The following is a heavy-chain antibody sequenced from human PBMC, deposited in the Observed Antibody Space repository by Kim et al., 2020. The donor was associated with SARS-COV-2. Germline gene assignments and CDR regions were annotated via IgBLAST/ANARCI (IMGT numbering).Heavy chain of an antibody. J-gene: IGHJ5*02. D-gene: IGHD1-20*01. Sequence: AQGCHGRFVFSLDTSVSTAYLQISSLKAEDTAVYYCARRSIIGTTGWFDPWGQGTLVTVSS. CDR3: ARRSIIGTTGWFDP. V-gene: IGHV7-4-1*02.